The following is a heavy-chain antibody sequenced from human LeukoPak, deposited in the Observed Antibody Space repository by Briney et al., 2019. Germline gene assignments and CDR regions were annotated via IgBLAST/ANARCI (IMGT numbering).Heavy chain of an antibody. CDR1: GYTFTGYY. D-gene: IGHD6-19*01. Sequence: GASVKVFCKASGYTFTGYYMHWVRQAPGQGLEWMGWINPNSGGTNYAQKFQGRVTMTRDTSISTAYMELSRLRSDDTAVYYCARDRAVAGTGYYYYYGMDVWGQGTTVTVSS. V-gene: IGHV1-2*02. CDR3: ARDRAVAGTGYYYYYGMDV. CDR2: INPNSGGT. J-gene: IGHJ6*02.